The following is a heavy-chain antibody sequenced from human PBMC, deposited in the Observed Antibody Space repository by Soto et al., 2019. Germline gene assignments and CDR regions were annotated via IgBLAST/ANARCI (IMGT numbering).Heavy chain of an antibody. D-gene: IGHD6-19*01. CDR1: GFTFSSYA. CDR2: ISGSGGST. Sequence: EVQLLESGGGLVQPGGSLRLSCAASGFTFSSYAMSWVRQAPGKGLEWVSAISGSGGSTYYADSVKGRFTLSRDNSKNTLYLQMNSLRAEDTAVYYCAKDRQGAGTYFDYWGQGTLVTVSS. V-gene: IGHV3-23*01. J-gene: IGHJ4*02. CDR3: AKDRQGAGTYFDY.